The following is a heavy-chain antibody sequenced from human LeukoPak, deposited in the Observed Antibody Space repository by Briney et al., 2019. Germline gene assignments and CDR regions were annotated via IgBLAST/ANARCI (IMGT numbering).Heavy chain of an antibody. CDR2: IWYDGSNK. CDR1: GFTFSSYG. D-gene: IGHD1-26*01. Sequence: GGSLRLSCAASGFTFSSYGMHWVRQAPGKGLEWVAVIWYDGSNKYYADSVKGRFAISRDNSKNTLYLQMNSLRAEDTAVYYCARDRATRYFDYWGQGTLVTVSS. V-gene: IGHV3-33*01. J-gene: IGHJ4*02. CDR3: ARDRATRYFDY.